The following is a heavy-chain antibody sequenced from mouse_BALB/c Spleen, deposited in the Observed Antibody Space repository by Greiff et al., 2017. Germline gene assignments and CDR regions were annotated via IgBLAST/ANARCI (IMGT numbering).Heavy chain of an antibody. D-gene: IGHD2-1*01. CDR1: GFTFSSYG. J-gene: IGHJ3*01. Sequence: EVHLVESGGDLVKPGGSLKLSCAASGFTFSSYGMSWVRQTPDKRLEWVATISSGGSYTYYPDSVKGRFTISRDNAKNTLYLQMSSLKSEDTAMYYCARQDGGNFWFAYWGQGTLVTVSA. CDR3: ARQDGGNFWFAY. CDR2: ISSGGSYT. V-gene: IGHV5-6*01.